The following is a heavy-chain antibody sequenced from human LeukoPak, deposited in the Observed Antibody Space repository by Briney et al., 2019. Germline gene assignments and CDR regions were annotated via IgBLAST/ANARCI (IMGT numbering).Heavy chain of an antibody. D-gene: IGHD4-17*01. V-gene: IGHV4-4*07. CDR3: ARAGDYGDYVGWFDP. Sequence: PSETLSLTCTVSGGSISSYYWSWIRQPAGKGLEWIGRIHTSGSTNYNPSLKSRVTMSVDTSKKQFSLKLTSVTAAATAVYYCARAGDYGDYVGWFDPWGQGTLVTVSS. CDR1: GGSISSYY. J-gene: IGHJ5*02. CDR2: IHTSGST.